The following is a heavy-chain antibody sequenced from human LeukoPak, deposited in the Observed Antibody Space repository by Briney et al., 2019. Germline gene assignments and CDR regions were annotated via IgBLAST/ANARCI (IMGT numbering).Heavy chain of an antibody. Sequence: SVKVSCKASGGTFSSYAISWVRQAPGQGLEWMGGIIPIFGTANYAQKFQGRVTITADESTSTAYMELSSLRSEDTAVYYCARGAYYYDSSGFAYWYFDLWGRGTLVTVSS. J-gene: IGHJ2*01. CDR3: ARGAYYYDSSGFAYWYFDL. V-gene: IGHV1-69*01. D-gene: IGHD3-22*01. CDR1: GGTFSSYA. CDR2: IIPIFGTA.